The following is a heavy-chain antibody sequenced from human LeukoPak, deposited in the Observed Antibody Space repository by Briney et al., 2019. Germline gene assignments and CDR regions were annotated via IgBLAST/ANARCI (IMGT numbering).Heavy chain of an antibody. CDR1: GFTFSSYG. J-gene: IGHJ4*02. D-gene: IGHD3-10*01. V-gene: IGHV3-30*19. CDR3: ATELIRSGELLSGDY. CDR2: ILYDGSNK. Sequence: PGGSLRLSCEASGFTFSSYGMHWVRQAPGKGLEWVSVILYDGSNKNYADSVKGRFTISRDNSKSTMYLQMNSLRAEDTAVYYCATELIRSGELLSGDYWGQGTLVTVSS.